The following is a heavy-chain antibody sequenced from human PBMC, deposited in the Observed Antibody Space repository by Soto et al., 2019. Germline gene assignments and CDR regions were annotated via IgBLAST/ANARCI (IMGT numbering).Heavy chain of an antibody. Sequence: PSETLSLTCSVSGSSIRNSYYFWGWIRQPPGKGLEWIGSIFNNGSTHHNPSLKSRVTISVDTSKNQFSLKLSSVTAADTAVYYCARHSLYYYDSSGYCWFDPWGQGTLVTVSS. CDR2: IFNNGST. CDR3: ARHSLYYYDSSGYCWFDP. D-gene: IGHD3-22*01. V-gene: IGHV4-39*01. J-gene: IGHJ5*02. CDR1: GSSIRNSYYF.